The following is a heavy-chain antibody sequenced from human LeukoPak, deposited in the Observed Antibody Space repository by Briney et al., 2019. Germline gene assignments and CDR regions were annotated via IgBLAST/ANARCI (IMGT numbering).Heavy chain of an antibody. D-gene: IGHD4-17*01. CDR1: GFTFRDYT. CDR3: AKDGAPGGDYRDYYYMDV. V-gene: IGHV3-43*01. CDR2: ISWDGGTT. Sequence: GGSLRLSCAASGFTFRDYTMNWVRQAPGKGLEWVSLISWDGGTTYYADSVKGRFTISRDNSKKSLYLQMNSLRTEDTALYYCAKDGAPGGDYRDYYYMDVWGKGTTVTVSS. J-gene: IGHJ6*03.